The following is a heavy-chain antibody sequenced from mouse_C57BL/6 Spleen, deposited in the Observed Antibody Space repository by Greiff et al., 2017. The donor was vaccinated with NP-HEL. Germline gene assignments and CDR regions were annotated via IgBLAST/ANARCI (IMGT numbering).Heavy chain of an antibody. CDR3: ARTYDYDAMDY. D-gene: IGHD5-1*01. Sequence: EVQLQQSGPVLVKPGASVKMSCKASGYTFTDYYMNWVKQSHGKSLEWIGVINPYNGGTSYNQKFKGKATLTVDKSSSTAYMELNSLTSEESAVYYCARTYDYDAMDYWGQGTSVTVSS. CDR2: INPYNGGT. V-gene: IGHV1-19*01. J-gene: IGHJ4*01. CDR1: GYTFTDYY.